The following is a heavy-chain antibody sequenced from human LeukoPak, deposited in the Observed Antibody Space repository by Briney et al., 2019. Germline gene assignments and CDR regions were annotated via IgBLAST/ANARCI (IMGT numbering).Heavy chain of an antibody. V-gene: IGHV4-30-4*08. CDR3: ASRPGYCSSTSCRDY. J-gene: IGHJ4*02. CDR1: GGSISSGDYY. CDR2: IYYSGST. Sequence: PSQTLSLTCTASGGSISSGDYYWSWIRQPPGKGLEWIGYIYYSGSTYYNPSLKSRVTISVDTSKNQFSLKLSSVTAADTTVYYCASRPGYCSSTSCRDYWGQGTLVTVSS. D-gene: IGHD2-2*01.